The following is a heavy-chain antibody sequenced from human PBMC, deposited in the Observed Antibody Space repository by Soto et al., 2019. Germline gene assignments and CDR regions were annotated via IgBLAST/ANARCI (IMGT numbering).Heavy chain of an antibody. CDR1: GFTFHDYA. CDR2: IAFTGSAT. Sequence: GGSLRLSCATSGFTFHDYAMSWVRQAPGKGLEWVSAIAFTGSATYYADSVKGRFTISRDNSKNSLYLQMNSLRDEDTAVYYCARDGARPFDYWGQGTLVTVSS. CDR3: ARDGARPFDY. J-gene: IGHJ4*02. D-gene: IGHD1-26*01. V-gene: IGHV3-23*01.